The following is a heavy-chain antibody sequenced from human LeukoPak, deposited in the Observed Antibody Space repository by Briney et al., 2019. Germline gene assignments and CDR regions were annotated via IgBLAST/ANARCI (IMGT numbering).Heavy chain of an antibody. Sequence: GGSLRLSCAASGVTFSSFAMSWVRQAPGKGLEWVSGISGSGGGTYYADSVKGRFTISRDNSKNTLYLQMNSLRTEDTAEYYCAKDLRYSSSWYPFDYWGQGTLVTVSS. V-gene: IGHV3-23*01. D-gene: IGHD6-13*01. CDR1: GVTFSSFA. J-gene: IGHJ4*02. CDR2: ISGSGGGT. CDR3: AKDLRYSSSWYPFDY.